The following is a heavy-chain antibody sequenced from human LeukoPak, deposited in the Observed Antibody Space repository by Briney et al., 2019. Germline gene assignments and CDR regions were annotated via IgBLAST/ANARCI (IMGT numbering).Heavy chain of an antibody. CDR1: GGSISNYY. J-gene: IGHJ3*02. D-gene: IGHD3-16*01. V-gene: IGHV4-59*01. CDR3: ASGDYDTYSYGAFEI. Sequence: PSETLSLTCTVSGGSISNYYWSWIRQPPGKGLEWIGFIYFSGSTNYNPSFKSRITISVDTSKKQFSLKLRSVTAADTAVYYCASGDYDTYSYGAFEIWGQGTMVTVSS. CDR2: IYFSGST.